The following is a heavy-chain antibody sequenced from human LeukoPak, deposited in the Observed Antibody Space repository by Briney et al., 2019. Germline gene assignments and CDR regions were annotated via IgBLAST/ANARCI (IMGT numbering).Heavy chain of an antibody. V-gene: IGHV3-23*01. CDR1: GFTFSSYA. D-gene: IGHD5-18*01. Sequence: PGGSLRLSCAASGFTFSSYAMSWVRQAPGKGLEWVSAISGSGGSTYYADSVKGRFTISRDNSNNTLYLQMNSLRDEDTAVYYCARGTTGFSSHTAMIYWGQGTLVTVSS. J-gene: IGHJ4*02. CDR3: ARGTTGFSSHTAMIY. CDR2: ISGSGGST.